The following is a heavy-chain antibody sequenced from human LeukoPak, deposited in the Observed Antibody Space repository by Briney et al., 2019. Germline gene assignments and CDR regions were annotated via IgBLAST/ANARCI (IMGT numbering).Heavy chain of an antibody. V-gene: IGHV3-74*01. D-gene: IGHD4-23*01. J-gene: IGHJ4*02. CDR3: ARGPLGGTVVTLNY. CDR1: GFTFSSYW. CDR2: INSDGSST. Sequence: PGGSLRLSCAASGFTFSSYWMHWVRQVPGKGLVWVSSINSDGSSTSYADSVKGRFTISRDNSKNTLYLQMNSLRAEDTAVYYCARGPLGGTVVTLNYWGQGTLVTVSS.